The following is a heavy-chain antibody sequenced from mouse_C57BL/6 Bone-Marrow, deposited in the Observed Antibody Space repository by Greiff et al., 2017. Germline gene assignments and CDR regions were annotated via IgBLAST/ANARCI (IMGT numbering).Heavy chain of an antibody. CDR3: ARDYSNAYYAMDY. D-gene: IGHD2-5*01. CDR1: GYTFTSYW. V-gene: IGHV1-69*01. Sequence: QVQLQQPGAELVMPGASVKLSCKASGYTFTSYWMHWVKQRPGQGLEWIGEIDPSDSYTNYNQKFKGKSTLTVDKSSSTAYMPLSSLTSDDSAVYDGARDYSNAYYAMDYWGQGTSVTVSS. J-gene: IGHJ4*01. CDR2: IDPSDSYT.